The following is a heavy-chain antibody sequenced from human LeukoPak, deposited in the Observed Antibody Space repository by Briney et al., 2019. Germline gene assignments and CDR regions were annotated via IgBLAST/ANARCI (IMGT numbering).Heavy chain of an antibody. CDR1: GYTVTSYY. CDR3: ARDLNCSSTSCYGSLGPANS. V-gene: IGHV1-46*01. Sequence: ASVKVSCKASGYTVTSYYIHWVRQATGQGLEWMGIINPSGGSTSYAQKFQCRVTMTRDTSTSTVYMELSSLRSEDTAVYYCARDLNCSSTSCYGSLGPANSWGQGTLLTVSS. J-gene: IGHJ4*02. D-gene: IGHD2-2*01. CDR2: INPSGGST.